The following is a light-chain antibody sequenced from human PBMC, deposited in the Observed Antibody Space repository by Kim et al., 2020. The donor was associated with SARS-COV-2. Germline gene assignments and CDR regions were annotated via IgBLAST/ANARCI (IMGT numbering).Light chain of an antibody. J-gene: IGLJ3*02. Sequence: TVTVACPRSSSSIDRINVHWYQQRPASAPIIVIYEDDHRPSGVPNRFSGSIDSSSNTASLSISGLKTEDEADYYCQSYDNSDHGVFGGGTKLTVL. V-gene: IGLV6-57*03. CDR2: EDD. CDR3: QSYDNSDHGV. CDR1: SSSIDRIN.